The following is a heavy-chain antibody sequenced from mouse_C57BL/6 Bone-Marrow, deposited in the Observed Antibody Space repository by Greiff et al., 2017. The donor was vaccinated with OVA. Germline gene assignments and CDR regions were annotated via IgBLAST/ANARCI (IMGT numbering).Heavy chain of an antibody. CDR1: GFTFSSYG. D-gene: IGHD2-4*01. CDR2: ISSGGSYT. CDR3: ARQGLIYYDYGYFDV. Sequence: EVNVVESGGDLVKPGGSLKLSCAASGFTFSSYGMSWVRQTPDKRLEWVATISSGGSYTYYPDSVKGRFTISRDNAKNTLYLQMSSLKSEDTAMYYCARQGLIYYDYGYFDVWGTGTTVTVSS. J-gene: IGHJ1*03. V-gene: IGHV5-6*01.